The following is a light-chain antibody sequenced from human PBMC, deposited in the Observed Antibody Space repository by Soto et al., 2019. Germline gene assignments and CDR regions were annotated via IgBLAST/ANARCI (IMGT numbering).Light chain of an antibody. CDR3: SSYTSSSTYV. CDR2: DVS. J-gene: IGLJ1*01. CDR1: ISDVGGYNY. Sequence: QSALTQPASVSGSPGQSITISCTGTISDVGGYNYVSWYQQQPGKAPKLMIFDVSNRPSGVSNRFSGSKSGYTASLTISGLQAEDEADYYCSSYTSSSTYVFGTGTKVTVL. V-gene: IGLV2-14*03.